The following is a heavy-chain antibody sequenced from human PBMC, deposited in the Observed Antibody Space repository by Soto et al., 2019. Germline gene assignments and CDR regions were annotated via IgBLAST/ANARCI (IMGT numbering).Heavy chain of an antibody. CDR3: AKGLDRASLDF. D-gene: IGHD1-1*01. V-gene: IGHV3-23*01. CDR1: GFTFSTHT. J-gene: IGHJ4*02. Sequence: EVQLLESGGTLVQPGGSLRLSCVASGFTFSTHTMNWVRQAPGKGLEWVSRLTADSDDTSYADSIKGRFTISIDNSKNTPYLQMNSLIAEDTAIYYCAKGLDRASLDFWGQGALVTVSS. CDR2: LTADSDDT.